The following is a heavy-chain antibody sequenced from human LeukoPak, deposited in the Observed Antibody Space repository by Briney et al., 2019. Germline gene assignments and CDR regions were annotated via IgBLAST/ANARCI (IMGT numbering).Heavy chain of an antibody. J-gene: IGHJ6*03. CDR3: AGGLYCSSTICYTGPDYYMDV. CDR1: GFTFSSYW. CDR2: IKQDGSEK. V-gene: IGHV3-7*01. D-gene: IGHD2-2*02. Sequence: GGSLRLSCAASGFTFSSYWMSWVRQAPGKGLEWVADIKQDGSEKYYVDSVKGRFTISRDNAKNSLYLQMNSLRAEDTAVYYCAGGLYCSSTICYTGPDYYMDVWGKGTTVTVSS.